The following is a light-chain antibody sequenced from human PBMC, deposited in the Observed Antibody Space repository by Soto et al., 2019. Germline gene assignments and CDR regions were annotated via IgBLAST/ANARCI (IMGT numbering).Light chain of an antibody. J-gene: IGKJ2*01. CDR3: QHYYSYPYT. CDR2: AAS. Sequence: AIRMTQSPSLLSASIGDRVTITCRASHVVSNYLAWYQQKPGKAPKALIYAASFLQSGVPSRFSGSGSGTDFSLTISFLQSEDFATYYCQHYYSYPYTFGQGTTLQMK. V-gene: IGKV1-8*01. CDR1: HVVSNY.